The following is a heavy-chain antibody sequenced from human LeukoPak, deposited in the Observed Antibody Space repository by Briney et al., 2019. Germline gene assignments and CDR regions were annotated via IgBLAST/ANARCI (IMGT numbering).Heavy chain of an antibody. Sequence: GGSLRLSCAASGFTFSSYSMNWVRQAPGKGLEWVSYTSSGSSITYYADSVKGRFTISRDNAKSSLYLQMNSLRAEDTAVYYCARDLAGRVTSYGMDVWGQGTLVTVSS. CDR3: ARDLAGRVTSYGMDV. V-gene: IGHV3-48*01. J-gene: IGHJ6*02. CDR2: TSSGSSIT. CDR1: GFTFSSYS. D-gene: IGHD4-11*01.